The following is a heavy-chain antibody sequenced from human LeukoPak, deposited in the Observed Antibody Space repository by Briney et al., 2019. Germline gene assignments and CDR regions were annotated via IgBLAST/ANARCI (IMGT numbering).Heavy chain of an antibody. CDR1: GGSISSYY. V-gene: IGHV4-59*01. CDR3: ARGTRRYDILTGYLDDYYYYYGMDV. J-gene: IGHJ6*02. D-gene: IGHD3-9*01. Sequence: SETLSLTCTVSGGSISSYYWSWIRQPPGKGLEWIGYTYYSGSTNYNPSLKSRVTISVDTSENQFSLKLSSVTAADTAVYYCARGTRRYDILTGYLDDYYYYYGMDVWGQGTTVTVSS. CDR2: TYYSGST.